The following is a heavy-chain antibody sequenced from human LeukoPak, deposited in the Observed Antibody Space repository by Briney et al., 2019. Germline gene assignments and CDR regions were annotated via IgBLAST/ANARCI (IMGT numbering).Heavy chain of an antibody. J-gene: IGHJ1*01. CDR2: ISGDGGPT. CDR1: GFTFDDYA. V-gene: IGHV3-43*02. CDR3: AKPAVAGTFGAEYFQH. Sequence: GGSLRLSCAASGFTFDDYAMHWVRQAPGKGLEWVSLISGDGGPTYYADSVKGRFTTSRDNSKNTLYLQMNSLRAEDTAVYYCAKPAVAGTFGAEYFQHWGQGTLVTVSS. D-gene: IGHD6-19*01.